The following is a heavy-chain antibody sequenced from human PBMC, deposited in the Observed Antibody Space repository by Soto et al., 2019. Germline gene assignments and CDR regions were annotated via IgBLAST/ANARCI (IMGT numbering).Heavy chain of an antibody. D-gene: IGHD2-2*01. CDR3: EKARCSTTNCYVPDY. V-gene: IGHV3-23*01. J-gene: IGHJ4*02. Sequence: GGSLRLSCVASGFTFSTYTMSWVRQAPGKGLEWVSVISGSGGSPSYADSVQGRFSISRDNPKNTLYLQMNSLRGEDTAMYYCEKARCSTTNCYVPDYWGQGTLVTVSS. CDR1: GFTFSTYT. CDR2: ISGSGGSP.